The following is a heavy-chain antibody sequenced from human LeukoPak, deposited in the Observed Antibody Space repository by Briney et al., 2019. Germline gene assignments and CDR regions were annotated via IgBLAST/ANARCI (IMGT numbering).Heavy chain of an antibody. CDR2: TYQRSKWYN. CDR1: GDSVSINSAA. Sequence: SQTLSLTCAISGDSVSINSAAWNWIRQSPSRGLEWLGRTYQRSKWYNDYAVSVKSRITINPDISKNQFSLKLSSVTAADTAVYYCARKAAAVYYGNDYWGQGTLVTVSS. CDR3: ARKAAAVYYGNDY. D-gene: IGHD6-13*01. V-gene: IGHV6-1*01. J-gene: IGHJ4*02.